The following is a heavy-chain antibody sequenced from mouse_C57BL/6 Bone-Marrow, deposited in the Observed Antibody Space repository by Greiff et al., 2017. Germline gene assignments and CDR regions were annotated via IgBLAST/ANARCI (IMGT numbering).Heavy chain of an antibody. J-gene: IGHJ3*01. CDR2: INPNYGTT. D-gene: IGHD2-3*01. Sequence: VHVKQSGPELVKPGASVKISCKASGYSFTDYNMNWVKQSNGKSLEWIGVINPNYGTTSYNQKFKGKATLTVSQSSSTAYMQLNSLTSEDSAVFCCASGGWLLGSAYWGQGTLVTVSA. CDR3: ASGGWLLGSAY. CDR1: GYSFTDYN. V-gene: IGHV1-39*01.